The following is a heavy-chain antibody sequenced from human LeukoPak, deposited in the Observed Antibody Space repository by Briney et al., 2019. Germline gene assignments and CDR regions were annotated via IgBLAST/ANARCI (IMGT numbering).Heavy chain of an antibody. J-gene: IGHJ4*02. Sequence: GGSLRLSCTTSGFTFSNYWMSWVRQAPGKGLEWVANIKQDGGEKYYVDSVKGRFTISRDNAKNPLYLQMNSLRAEDTAIYYCARAPIVVVPTWRPTYFDYWGQGTLVTVSS. CDR1: GFTFSNYW. D-gene: IGHD2-2*01. CDR2: IKQDGGEK. CDR3: ARAPIVVVPTWRPTYFDY. V-gene: IGHV3-7*01.